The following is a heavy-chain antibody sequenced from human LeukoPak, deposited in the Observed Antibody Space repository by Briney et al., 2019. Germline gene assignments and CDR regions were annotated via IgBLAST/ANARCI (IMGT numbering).Heavy chain of an antibody. CDR2: INHSGST. CDR1: GGSFSGYY. CDR3: AQLGVYGAYVGADY. J-gene: IGHJ4*02. Sequence: SETLSLTCAVHGGSFSGYYWTWIRQPPGKGLEWIGEINHSGSTKYNPSLKSRVTISVDTSKNQFSLKLNSVTSADTAVYYCAQLGVYGAYVGADYWGQGTLVTVSS. D-gene: IGHD4-17*01. V-gene: IGHV4-34*01.